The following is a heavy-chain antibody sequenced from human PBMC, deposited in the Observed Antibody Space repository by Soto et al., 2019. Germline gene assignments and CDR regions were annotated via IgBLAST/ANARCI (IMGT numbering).Heavy chain of an antibody. CDR2: IAYDGNEK. CDR1: GFTFKTHA. D-gene: IGHD1-26*01. J-gene: IGHJ6*02. V-gene: IGHV3-30*18. Sequence: QVQLVESGGGVVQPGTSLRLSCAASGFTFKTHAMHWVRQAPGKGLEWMAVIAYDGNEKFYADSVKGRFTISRDNSKNALCLQISTLRNEDTAVYYCGKDVGDYVPYYYGVDVWGQGTTVTVSS. CDR3: GKDVGDYVPYYYGVDV.